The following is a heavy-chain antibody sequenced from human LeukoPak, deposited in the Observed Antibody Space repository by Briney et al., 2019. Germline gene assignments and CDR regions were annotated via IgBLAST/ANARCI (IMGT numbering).Heavy chain of an antibody. D-gene: IGHD6-13*01. Sequence: ASVKVSCKASGYTFSDYYMHWVRLAPGQGLEWMGRIYPNTGGTNSAQKFQGRVTLPSDTPISTAHMEVTSLRSDDTAVYYCAAFSSSWQLTYRGQGTLVTVSS. V-gene: IGHV1-2*06. J-gene: IGHJ4*02. CDR3: AAFSSSWQLTY. CDR1: GYTFSDYY. CDR2: IYPNTGGT.